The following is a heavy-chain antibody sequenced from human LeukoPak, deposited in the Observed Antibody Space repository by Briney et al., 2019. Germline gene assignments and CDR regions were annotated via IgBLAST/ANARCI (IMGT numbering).Heavy chain of an antibody. D-gene: IGHD3-16*01. Sequence: GRSLRLSCAASGFTFTSYGMHWVRQAPGKGLEWVAVIWYDGSNTYYADSVKGRFTISRDNSNNTPYLQMNSLRADDTAVYYCARDPPRGECHFDYWGQGTLVTVSS. CDR1: GFTFTSYG. V-gene: IGHV3-33*01. CDR2: IWYDGSNT. CDR3: ARDPPRGECHFDY. J-gene: IGHJ4*02.